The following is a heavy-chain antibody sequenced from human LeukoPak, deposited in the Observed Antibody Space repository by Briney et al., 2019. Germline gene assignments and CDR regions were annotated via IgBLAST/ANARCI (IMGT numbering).Heavy chain of an antibody. CDR3: ASFRDTDN. D-gene: IGHD2-21*01. CDR2: INTAGST. V-gene: IGHV3-74*01. Sequence: GGSLRLSCEVSGLTFSNVWMHWVRQAPGQGLVWVSRINTAGSTVYADPVKGRFTISRDNAKNMVYLQLNSLRAEDTAVYYCASFRDTDNWGRGTMVTVSS. CDR1: GLTFSNVW. J-gene: IGHJ3*01.